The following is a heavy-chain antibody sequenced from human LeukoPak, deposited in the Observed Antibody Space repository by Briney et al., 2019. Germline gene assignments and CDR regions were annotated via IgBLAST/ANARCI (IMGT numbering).Heavy chain of an antibody. CDR1: GFTFSSYG. CDR2: ISYDGSNK. CDR3: AKDLVGDFDAFDI. D-gene: IGHD2-21*02. J-gene: IGHJ3*02. V-gene: IGHV3-30*18. Sequence: GGSLRLSCAASGFTFSSYGMHWVRQAPGKGLEWVAVISYDGSNKYYADSVKGRFTISRDNSKNTLYLQMNSLRAEDTAVYYCAKDLVGDFDAFDIWGQGTMVTVSS.